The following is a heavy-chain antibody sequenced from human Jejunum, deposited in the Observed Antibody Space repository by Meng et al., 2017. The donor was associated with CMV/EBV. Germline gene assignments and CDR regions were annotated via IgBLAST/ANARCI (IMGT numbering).Heavy chain of an antibody. J-gene: IGHJ4*02. D-gene: IGHD5-18*01. CDR1: GYTFTSYG. CDR3: ARDLYTAVVLGY. CDR2: INTYNGNT. V-gene: IGHV1-18*01. Sequence: VKLVQSGGEVKKPGASVKVSCKAYGYTFTSYGITWVRQAPGQGLEWMGWINTYNGNTDYAQKFQGRVTMTTDTSTATAYMDLRSLRSDDTAVYYCARDLYTAVVLGYWGQGTLVTVSS.